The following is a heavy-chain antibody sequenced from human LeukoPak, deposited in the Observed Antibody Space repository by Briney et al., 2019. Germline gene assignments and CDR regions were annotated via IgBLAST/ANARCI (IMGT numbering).Heavy chain of an antibody. Sequence: PGGSLRLSCAASGFTVSSNYMSWVRQAPGKGLEWVSVIYSGGSTYYADSVKGRFTISRDNSKNTLYLQMNSLRAEDTAVYYCARQGGDEFDAFDIWGQGTMVTVSS. CDR2: IYSGGST. J-gene: IGHJ3*02. CDR1: GFTVSSNY. V-gene: IGHV3-53*01. D-gene: IGHD3-16*01. CDR3: ARQGGDEFDAFDI.